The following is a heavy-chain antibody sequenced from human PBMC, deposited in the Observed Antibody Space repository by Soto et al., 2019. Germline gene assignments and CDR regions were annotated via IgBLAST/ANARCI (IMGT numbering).Heavy chain of an antibody. J-gene: IGHJ4*02. CDR2: IYHCGRS. CDR1: GVAISRDGYY. CDR3: GSVIRHDSEYYFDY. D-gene: IGHD2-15*01. Sequence: TLALTCTVSGVAISRDGYYWCCVRQHAGKGMEWIGNIYHCGRSYYNASLKSRVIMSVDTSKNHFPLNLNSVTAADTGMYFGGSVIRHDSEYYFDYSGQGILVNVYS. V-gene: IGHV4-31*03.